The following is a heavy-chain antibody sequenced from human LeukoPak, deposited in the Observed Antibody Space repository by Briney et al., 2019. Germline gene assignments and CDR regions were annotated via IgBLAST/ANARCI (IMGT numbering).Heavy chain of an antibody. CDR2: INPNSGGT. CDR3: ARDAGRGYNWNDYYGMDV. Sequence: ASVKVSCKASGYTFTSYDINWVRQATGQGLEWMGWINPNSGGTNYAQKFQGWVTMTRDTSISTAYMELSRLRSDDTAVYYCARDAGRGYNWNDYYGMDVWGQGTTVTAPS. D-gene: IGHD1-1*01. V-gene: IGHV1-2*04. J-gene: IGHJ6*02. CDR1: GYTFTSYD.